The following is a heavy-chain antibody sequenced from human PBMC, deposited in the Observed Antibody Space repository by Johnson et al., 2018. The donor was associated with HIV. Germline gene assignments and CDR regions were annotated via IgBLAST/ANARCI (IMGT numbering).Heavy chain of an antibody. CDR2: VKSKTDGGTR. D-gene: IGHD1-1*01. J-gene: IGHJ3*02. V-gene: IGHV3-15*01. CDR3: TTGLYWNDAFDI. Sequence: VHLVESGGGLVKPGGSLRLSCAASGFTFSDAWMNWVRQAPGKGLEWVGRVKSKTDGGTRDYAAPVKGRFTISIDASKNTLYLQMNSLKTEDTAVYYCTTGLYWNDAFDIWGQGTMVTVSS. CDR1: GFTFSDAW.